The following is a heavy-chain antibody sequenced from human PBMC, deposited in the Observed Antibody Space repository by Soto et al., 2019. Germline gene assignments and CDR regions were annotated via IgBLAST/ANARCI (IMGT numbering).Heavy chain of an antibody. CDR3: AHVYWAASGTRYYFDY. CDR2: IYWDDDK. V-gene: IGHV2-5*02. J-gene: IGHJ4*02. Sequence: SGPTLVNPTQTLTLTCTFSGFSFRIDGMGVGWIRHPPGKALEWLALIYWDDDKRFSPSQKSRLTITKDGSRNQVVLTLTNMDPADTATYYCAHVYWAASGTRYYFDYWGQGTLVTVSS. D-gene: IGHD1-7*01. CDR1: GFSFRIDGMG.